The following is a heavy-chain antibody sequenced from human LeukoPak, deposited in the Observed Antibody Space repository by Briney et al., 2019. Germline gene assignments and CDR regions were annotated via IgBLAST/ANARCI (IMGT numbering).Heavy chain of an antibody. J-gene: IGHJ4*02. V-gene: IGHV3-21*01. CDR1: GFTFSSYS. Sequence: GGSLRLSCAASGFTFSSYSMNWVRQAPGKGLEWVSSISSSSSYIYYADSVEGRFSISRDNAKNSLYLQMNSLRDEDTAVYYCARGHSSGWSTFDYWGQGTLVTVSS. D-gene: IGHD6-19*01. CDR3: ARGHSSGWSTFDY. CDR2: ISSSSSYI.